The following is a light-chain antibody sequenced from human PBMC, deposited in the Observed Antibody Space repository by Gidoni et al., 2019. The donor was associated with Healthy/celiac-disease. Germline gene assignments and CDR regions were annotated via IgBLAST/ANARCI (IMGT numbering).Light chain of an antibody. CDR1: QGISSA. CDR3: QQFNNFIT. CDR2: DAS. Sequence: AIQLTQSPSSLSASVGDRVTITCRASQGISSALAWYQQKPGKAPKLLIYDASSLESGVPSRFSGSGAGTDFTLTISSLQPEDFATYYWQQFNNFITFXQXTRLEIK. J-gene: IGKJ5*01. V-gene: IGKV1D-13*01.